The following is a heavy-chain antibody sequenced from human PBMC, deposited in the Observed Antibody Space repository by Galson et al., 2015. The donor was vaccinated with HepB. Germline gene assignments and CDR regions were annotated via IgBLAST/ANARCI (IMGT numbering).Heavy chain of an antibody. Sequence: SETLSLTCTVSGGSISSYYWSYIRQPPGKGLEWIGYIYYSGSTNYNPSLKSRVTISVDTSKNQFSLKLSSVTAADTAVYYCARVALSKSKSKYYYGSGSYYIIDYWGQGTLVTVSS. V-gene: IGHV4-59*01. CDR3: ARVALSKSKSKYYYGSGSYYIIDY. CDR2: IYYSGST. D-gene: IGHD3-10*01. CDR1: GGSISSYY. J-gene: IGHJ4*02.